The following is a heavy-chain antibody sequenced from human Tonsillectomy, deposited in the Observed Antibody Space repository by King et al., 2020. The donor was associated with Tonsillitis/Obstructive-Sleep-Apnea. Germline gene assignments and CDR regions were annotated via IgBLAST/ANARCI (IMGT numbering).Heavy chain of an antibody. CDR2: IYYSGST. J-gene: IGHJ5*02. Sequence: VQLQESGPGLVKPSETLSLTCTVPGGSISSYYWSWIRQPPGKGLEWIGYIYYSGSTNYNPPLKSRVTISVDTSKNQFSLKLSSVTAADTAVYYCARDQGGSGYDWNNWFDPWGQGTLGTVSS. V-gene: IGHV4-59*01. D-gene: IGHD5-12*01. CDR3: ARDQGGSGYDWNNWFDP. CDR1: GGSISSYY.